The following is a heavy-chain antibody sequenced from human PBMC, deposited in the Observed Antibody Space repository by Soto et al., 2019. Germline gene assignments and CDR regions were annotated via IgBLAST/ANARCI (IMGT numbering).Heavy chain of an antibody. D-gene: IGHD2-2*01. J-gene: IGHJ6*02. CDR3: ARDVSGPGATYVMDV. CDR1: GYTFTSHA. V-gene: IGHV1-3*01. Sequence: GASVKVSCKASGYTFTSHAMHWVRQAPGQRPEWLGWINAGTGNTRYSQKFQGRVTLTRDMSTSTVYMELTSLTYDDTAVYYCARDVSGPGATYVMDVWGQGTTVTVSS. CDR2: INAGTGNT.